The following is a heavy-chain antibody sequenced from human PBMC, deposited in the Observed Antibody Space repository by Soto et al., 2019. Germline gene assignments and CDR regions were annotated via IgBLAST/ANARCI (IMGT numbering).Heavy chain of an antibody. CDR2: ISVDGSYI. CDR3: AKVPYDFWSASPPYGMEV. D-gene: IGHD3-3*01. Sequence: PGGSLRLSCAASVFTFSAYGLNLVRQAPGKGLEWVSSISVDGSYIYYADSVKGRFTISRDSTRKSMYLQMNSLRAEDTAIYYCAKVPYDFWSASPPYGMEVWGKGTKVTVSS. J-gene: IGHJ6*04. V-gene: IGHV3-21*01. CDR1: VFTFSAYG.